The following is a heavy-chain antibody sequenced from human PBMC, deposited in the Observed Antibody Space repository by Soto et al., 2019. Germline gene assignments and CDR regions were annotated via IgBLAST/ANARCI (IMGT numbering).Heavy chain of an antibody. CDR1: GYSFTSYW. CDR2: IDPSDSYT. D-gene: IGHD6-25*01. V-gene: IGHV5-10-1*01. J-gene: IGHJ6*02. CDR3: ARLDSVRRQRLPLAVDYYYYGMDV. Sequence: PGESLKISCKGSGYSFTSYWISWVRQMPGKGLEWMGRIDPSDSYTNYSPSFQGHVTISADKSISTAYLQWSSLKASDTAMYYCARLDSVRRQRLPLAVDYYYYGMDVWGQGTTVTVSS.